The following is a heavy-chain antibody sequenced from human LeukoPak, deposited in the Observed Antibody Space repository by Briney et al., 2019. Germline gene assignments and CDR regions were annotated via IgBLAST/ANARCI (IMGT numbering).Heavy chain of an antibody. Sequence: SETLSLTCTVSGGSISSGDYYWSWIRQPPGKGLEWIGYIYYSGSTYYNPSLKSRITISVDTSKNQFSLKLSSVTAADTAVYYCARLVGYYDFWSGYYADYYYGMDVWGQGTTVTVSS. CDR1: GGSISSGDYY. J-gene: IGHJ6*02. V-gene: IGHV4-30-4*02. D-gene: IGHD3-3*01. CDR3: ARLVGYYDFWSGYYADYYYGMDV. CDR2: IYYSGST.